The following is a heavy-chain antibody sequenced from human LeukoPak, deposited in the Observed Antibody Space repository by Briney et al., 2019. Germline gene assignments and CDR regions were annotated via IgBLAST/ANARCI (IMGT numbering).Heavy chain of an antibody. D-gene: IGHD6-13*01. CDR2: ISSNGGST. Sequence: GGSLRLSCSASGFTFSSYAMHWVRQAPGKGLEYVSAISSNGGSTYYADSVKGRFTISRDNSKNTLYLQMNSLRAEDTAVYYCARVVGSWLGSYYFDYWGQGTLVTVSS. CDR1: GFTFSSYA. J-gene: IGHJ4*02. V-gene: IGHV3-64*04. CDR3: ARVVGSWLGSYYFDY.